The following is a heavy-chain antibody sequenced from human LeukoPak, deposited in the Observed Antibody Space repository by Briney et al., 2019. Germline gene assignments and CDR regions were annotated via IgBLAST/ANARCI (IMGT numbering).Heavy chain of an antibody. D-gene: IGHD4-17*01. J-gene: IGHJ3*02. CDR2: NSCSGGST. CDR1: GFNFSSYA. V-gene: IGHV3-23*01. CDR3: AKVKYGDFDAFDI. Sequence: GGSLRLSCAASGFNFSSYAMSWVRQAPGKGLEWVSANSCSGGSTYYADSVKGRFTISRDNSKNTLYLQMNSLSAEDTAVYYCAKVKYGDFDAFDIWGQGTMVTVSS.